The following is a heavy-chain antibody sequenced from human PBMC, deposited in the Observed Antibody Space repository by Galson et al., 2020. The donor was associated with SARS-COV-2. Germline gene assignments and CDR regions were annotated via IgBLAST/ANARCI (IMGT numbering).Heavy chain of an antibody. CDR3: AHRPRLGIVGATTRWFDP. J-gene: IGHJ5*02. CDR1: GFSLSTSGVG. V-gene: IGHV2-5*01. D-gene: IGHD1-26*01. Sequence: SGPTLVKPTQTLTLTCTFSGFSLSTSGVGVGWIRQPPGKALEWLALIYWNDDKRYSPSLKSRLTITKDTSKNQVVLTMTNMDPVDTATYYCAHRPRLGIVGATTRWFDPWGQGTLVTVSS. CDR2: IYWNDDK.